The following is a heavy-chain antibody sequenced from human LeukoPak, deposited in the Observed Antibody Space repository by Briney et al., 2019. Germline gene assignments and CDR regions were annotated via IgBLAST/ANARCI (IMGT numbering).Heavy chain of an antibody. CDR2: IYRDGDT. Sequence: QTGGSLRLSCAASGFTVSSNYMNWVRQAPGKGLEWVSVIYRDGDTYYADSVKGRFSISRDNSKNTLYLQMNSLRVEDTAVYYCAKASSETNFDCWGQGTRVTVSS. V-gene: IGHV3-66*01. D-gene: IGHD2-8*01. CDR3: AKASSETNFDC. J-gene: IGHJ4*02. CDR1: GFTVSSNY.